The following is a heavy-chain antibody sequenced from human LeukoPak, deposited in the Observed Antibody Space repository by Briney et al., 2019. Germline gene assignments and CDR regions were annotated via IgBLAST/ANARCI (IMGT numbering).Heavy chain of an antibody. J-gene: IGHJ3*02. D-gene: IGHD2-15*01. CDR2: ISSSSSYI. Sequence: GESLRLSCAASGFTFTDYSMNWVRQAPGKGLEWVSSISSSSSYIYYADSVKGRFTISRDNAKNSLYLQMNSLRAEDTAVYYCAREGGGDAFDIWGQGTMVTVSS. CDR1: GFTFTDYS. CDR3: AREGGGDAFDI. V-gene: IGHV3-21*01.